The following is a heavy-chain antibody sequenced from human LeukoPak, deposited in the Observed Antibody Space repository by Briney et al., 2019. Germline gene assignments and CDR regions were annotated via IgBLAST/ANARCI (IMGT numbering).Heavy chain of an antibody. CDR3: TGGNSGSYKFDI. CDR2: IRSKAYGGTT. Sequence: GGSLRLSCTASGFTFGDYAMSWVRQAPGKGLEWVGFIRSKAYGGTTEYAASVKGRFTISRDDSKSIAYLQMNSLKTEDTAVYYCTGGNSGSYKFDIWGQGTMVTVSS. D-gene: IGHD1-26*01. J-gene: IGHJ3*02. V-gene: IGHV3-49*04. CDR1: GFTFGDYA.